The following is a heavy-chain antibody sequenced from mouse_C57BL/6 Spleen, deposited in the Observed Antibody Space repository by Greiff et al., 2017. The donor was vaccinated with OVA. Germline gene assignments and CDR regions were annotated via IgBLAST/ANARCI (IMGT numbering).Heavy chain of an antibody. CDR1: GYTFTSYW. CDR3: AMIYDGHTGAY. D-gene: IGHD2-3*01. CDR2: IHPSDSDT. V-gene: IGHV1-74*01. J-gene: IGHJ3*01. Sequence: VQLQQPGAELVKPGASVKVSCKASGYTFTSYWMHWVKQRPGQGLEWIGRIHPSDSDTNYNQKFKGKATLTVDKSSSTAYMQLSSLTSEDSAVYYCAMIYDGHTGAYWGQGTLVTVSA.